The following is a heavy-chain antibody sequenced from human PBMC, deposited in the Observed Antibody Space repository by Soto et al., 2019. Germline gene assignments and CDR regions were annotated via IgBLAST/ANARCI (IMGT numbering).Heavy chain of an antibody. J-gene: IGHJ4*02. CDR2: IIPIFGTA. CDR1: GGTFSSYA. V-gene: IGHV1-69*13. Sequence: SVKVSCKASGGTFSSYAISWVRQAPGQGLEWMGGIIPIFGTANYAQKFEGRVTITADESTSTAYMELSSLRSEDTAVYYCARSTEVVNSGYDSRSYRGRGTMVIVSS. D-gene: IGHD5-12*01. CDR3: ARSTEVVNSGYDSRSY.